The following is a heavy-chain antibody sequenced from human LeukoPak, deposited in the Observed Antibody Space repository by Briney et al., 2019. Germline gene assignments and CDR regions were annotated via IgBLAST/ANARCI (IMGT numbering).Heavy chain of an antibody. Sequence: GGSLRLSCAASGFTFSSYAMHWVRQAPGKGLEWVAVISYDGSNKYYADSVKGRFTISRDNSKNTLYLQMNSLRAEDTAVYYCARVPIGSSWYYFDYWGQGTLVTVSS. CDR1: GFTFSSYA. J-gene: IGHJ4*02. CDR2: ISYDGSNK. D-gene: IGHD6-13*01. CDR3: ARVPIGSSWYYFDY. V-gene: IGHV3-30-3*01.